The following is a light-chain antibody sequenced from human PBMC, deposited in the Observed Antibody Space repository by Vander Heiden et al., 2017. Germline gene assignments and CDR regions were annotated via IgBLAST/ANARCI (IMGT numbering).Light chain of an antibody. CDR2: AAS. V-gene: IGKV1-8*01. J-gene: IGKJ3*01. CDR1: QGISSY. CDR3: QQYYSYPPFT. Sequence: AIRMTRAPSSLSASTGDRVTITCRASQGISSYLAWYQQKPGKAPKLLIYAASTLQSGVPSRFSGSGSGTDFTLTISCLQSEDFATYYCQQYYSYPPFTFGHGTKVDIK.